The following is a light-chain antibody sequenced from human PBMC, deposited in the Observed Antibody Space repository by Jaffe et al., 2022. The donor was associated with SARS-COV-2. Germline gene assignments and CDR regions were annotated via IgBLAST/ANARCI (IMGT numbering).Light chain of an antibody. CDR1: QDINNY. J-gene: IGKJ2*01. CDR3: QQYDNGRYT. V-gene: IGKV1-33*01. CDR2: DAS. Sequence: DIQMTQSPSSLSASVGDTVTITCQASQDINNYLNWYQQKRGKAPKLLIYDASNLETGVPSRFSGSGSGTDFTFTISSLQPEDIATYYCQQYDNGRYTFGQGTKLEIK.